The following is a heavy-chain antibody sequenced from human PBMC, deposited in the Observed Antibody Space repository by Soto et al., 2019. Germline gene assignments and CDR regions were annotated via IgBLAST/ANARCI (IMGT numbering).Heavy chain of an antibody. V-gene: IGHV1-18*04. CDR1: GYTFTSYG. D-gene: IGHD2-2*02. Sequence: GASVKVSCKASGYTFTSYGISWVRQAPGQGLEWMGWISAYNGNTNYAQKLQGRVTMTTDTSTSTAYMELRSLRSDDTAVYYCARLGYCSSTSCYTSYYYYYGMDVWGQGTTVTVS. CDR2: ISAYNGNT. CDR3: ARLGYCSSTSCYTSYYYYYGMDV. J-gene: IGHJ6*02.